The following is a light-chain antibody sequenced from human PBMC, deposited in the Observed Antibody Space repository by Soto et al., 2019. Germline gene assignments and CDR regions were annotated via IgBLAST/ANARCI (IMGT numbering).Light chain of an antibody. Sequence: DIQMTQSPSSVSASVGDRVIIACRASQNIDYWLAWYQQKPGKAPELLIYGASSLLSGVPSRFTGSGSGTDFTLTISSLQPEDFATYYCQQANSFPFTFGPGTKVDFK. V-gene: IGKV1-12*01. CDR3: QQANSFPFT. CDR1: QNIDYW. J-gene: IGKJ3*01. CDR2: GAS.